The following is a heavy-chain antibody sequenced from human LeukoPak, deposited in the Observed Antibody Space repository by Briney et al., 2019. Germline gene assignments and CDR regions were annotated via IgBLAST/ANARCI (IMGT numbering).Heavy chain of an antibody. J-gene: IGHJ4*02. CDR2: ISGSGGST. CDR3: AKSRKMGTITGHTLGSY. CDR1: GFTFSSYA. V-gene: IGHV3-23*01. Sequence: GGSLRLSCAASGFTFSSYAMSWVRQAPGKGLEWVSAISGSGGSTYYADSVKGRFTISRDNSKNTLYLQMNSLRAEDTAVYYCAKSRKMGTITGHTLGSYWGQGTPVTVSS. D-gene: IGHD5-24*01.